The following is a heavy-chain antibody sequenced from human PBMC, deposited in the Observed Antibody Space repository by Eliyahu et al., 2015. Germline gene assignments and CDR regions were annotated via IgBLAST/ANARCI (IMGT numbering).Heavy chain of an antibody. J-gene: IGHJ4*02. CDR3: AHGYSASTFTVGQPRCTFDY. CDR2: IYWNDDK. V-gene: IGHV2-5*01. Sequence: QITLKESGPTLVKPTQTLTLTCTFSGFSLSTSGVGVGWIRQPPGKALEWLALIYWNDDKRYSPSLKSRLTITKDTSKNQVVLTMTNMDPVDTATYYCAHGYSASTFTVGQPRCTFDYWGQGTLVTVSS. CDR1: GFSLSTSGVG. D-gene: IGHD4-11*01.